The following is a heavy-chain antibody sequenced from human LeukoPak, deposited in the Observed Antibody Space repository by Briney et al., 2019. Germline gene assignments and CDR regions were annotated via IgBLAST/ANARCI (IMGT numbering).Heavy chain of an antibody. D-gene: IGHD6-19*01. V-gene: IGHV3-43*02. J-gene: IGHJ4*02. CDR1: GFTFDGYA. Sequence: PGGSLRLSCAASGFTFDGYAMHWVRQAPGKGLEWVSFISEEGDRTSYADSVKGRFTISRDNSKNSLYLQMSSLRGEDTAIYCCASGGGAWYFFDYWGQGTLVTVSP. CDR3: ASGGGAWYFFDY. CDR2: ISEEGDRT.